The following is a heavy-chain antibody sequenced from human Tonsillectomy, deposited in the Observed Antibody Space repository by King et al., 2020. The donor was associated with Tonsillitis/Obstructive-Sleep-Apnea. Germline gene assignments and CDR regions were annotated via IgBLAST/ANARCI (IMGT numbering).Heavy chain of an antibody. CDR2: ISSSSSTI. D-gene: IGHD2-15*01. Sequence: VQLVESGGGLVQPGGSLRLSCAASGFTFSRYSMNWVRQGPGKGLEWVSYISSSSSTIYYADSVKGRFTISRDNAKNSLYLQMNSLRDEDTAVYDCARTLTPRCSGGSCSGRGSFDIWGQGTMVTVSS. V-gene: IGHV3-48*02. CDR1: GFTFSRYS. CDR3: ARTLTPRCSGGSCSGRGSFDI. J-gene: IGHJ3*02.